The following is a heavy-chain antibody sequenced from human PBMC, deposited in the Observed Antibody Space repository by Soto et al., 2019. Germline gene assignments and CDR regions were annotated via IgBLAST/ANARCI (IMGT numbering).Heavy chain of an antibody. CDR3: ARELQGLYYFDL. V-gene: IGHV1-3*01. D-gene: IGHD4-4*01. CDR2: INADNGDT. Sequence: GASVKVSCKTSGYTFTSYAIHWVRQAPGQRLEWMGWINADNGDTKYSQRFSGRVTITRDTSANTAFMELSSLRSEDTAMYYCARELQGLYYFDLWGQGTLVTVS. J-gene: IGHJ4*02. CDR1: GYTFTSYA.